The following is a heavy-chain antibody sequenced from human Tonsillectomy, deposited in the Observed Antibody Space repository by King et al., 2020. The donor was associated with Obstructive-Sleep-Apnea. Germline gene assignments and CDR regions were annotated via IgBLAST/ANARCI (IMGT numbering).Heavy chain of an antibody. CDR1: GFTFGRYA. CDR3: ARTDISLSDWPTPLDY. CDR2: VSYDGTNE. J-gene: IGHJ4*02. Sequence: VQLVESGGGVVQPGASLRLSCAVSGFTFGRYAMHWVRQAPGRGLEWVAVVSYDGTNEFYADSVKGRFTISRDNSKNTLFLQINNLRTEDTAVYYCARTDISLSDWPTPLDYWGQGTLVTVSS. D-gene: IGHD6-19*01. V-gene: IGHV3-30*04.